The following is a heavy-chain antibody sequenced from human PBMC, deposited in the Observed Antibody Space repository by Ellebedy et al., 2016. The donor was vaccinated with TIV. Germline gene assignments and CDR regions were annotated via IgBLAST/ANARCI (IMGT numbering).Heavy chain of an antibody. V-gene: IGHV5-51*01. CDR3: ASPNDWIGGRGTGGIDL. CDR1: GSTFTSHW. J-gene: IGHJ5*02. D-gene: IGHD3-9*01. CDR2: IFPGDSDT. Sequence: GESLKISCKGSGSTFTSHWIAWVRQMPGQGLEWMGIIFPGDSDTRYSPSFQGQVTILADKSISTAYLQWSSLKASDTAIYYCASPNDWIGGRGTGGIDLWGQGTLVTVSS.